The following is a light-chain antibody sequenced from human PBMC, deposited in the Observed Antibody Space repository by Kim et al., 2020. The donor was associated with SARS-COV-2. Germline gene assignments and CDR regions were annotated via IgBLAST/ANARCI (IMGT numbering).Light chain of an antibody. V-gene: IGKV1-39*01. Sequence: DIQMTQSPSSLSASVGDRVTITCRASQSIRTYVNWYQQRPGKAPKLVIYSASRLQIGVPSRFSGSGSGTDFTLTINSLQAEDVATYYCQQSYVTSWTFGQGTKVDIK. CDR3: QQSYVTSWT. CDR2: SAS. CDR1: QSIRTY. J-gene: IGKJ1*01.